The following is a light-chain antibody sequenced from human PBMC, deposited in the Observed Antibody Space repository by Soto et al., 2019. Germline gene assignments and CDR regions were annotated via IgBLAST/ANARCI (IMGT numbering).Light chain of an antibody. CDR2: GNS. CDR1: SSNIGAGYD. J-gene: IGLJ3*02. Sequence: QSVLTQPPSVSGAPGQRVTISCTGSSSNIGAGYDVHWYQQLPGTAPKLLIYGNSNRPSGVPERFSGSKSGTSASLAITGLQAEDEADYYCQSYDSSLRGVFGGGTKLTVL. V-gene: IGLV1-40*01. CDR3: QSYDSSLRGV.